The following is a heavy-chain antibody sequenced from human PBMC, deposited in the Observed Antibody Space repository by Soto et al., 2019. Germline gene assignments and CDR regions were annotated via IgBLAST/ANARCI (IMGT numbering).Heavy chain of an antibody. CDR3: ARELPYSSWPYFDY. CDR2: SSNSGTFS. Sequence: KAGGSLRLSCEGSGFTFSDYYISWIRQAPGKGLEWISYSSNSGTFSRYADSVKGRFSISRDNTKNLLYLQMNSLRAEDTAVYYCARELPYSSWPYFDYWGQGTLVTVSS. D-gene: IGHD6-13*01. CDR1: GFTFSDYY. V-gene: IGHV3-11*06. J-gene: IGHJ4*02.